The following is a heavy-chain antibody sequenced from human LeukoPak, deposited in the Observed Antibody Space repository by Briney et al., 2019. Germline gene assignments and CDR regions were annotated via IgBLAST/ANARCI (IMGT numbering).Heavy chain of an antibody. J-gene: IGHJ5*02. V-gene: IGHV5-51*01. Sequence: GESLKISCKGSGYSFTSYWIGWVRQMPGKGLEWMGIIYPGDSDTRCSPSFQGQVTISADKSISTAYLQWSSLKASDTAMYYCARQPLPGIAAAEANWFDPWGQGTLVTVSS. CDR2: IYPGDSDT. D-gene: IGHD6-13*01. CDR3: ARQPLPGIAAAEANWFDP. CDR1: GYSFTSYW.